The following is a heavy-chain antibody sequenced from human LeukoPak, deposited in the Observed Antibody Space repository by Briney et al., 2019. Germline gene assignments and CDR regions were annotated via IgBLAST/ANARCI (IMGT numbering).Heavy chain of an antibody. Sequence: PGGSLRLSCAASGFTFDDYVMHWVRQTPGKGLEWVSVMRWNGVDISYADSVKGRFIISRDSSKTSLFLQMNSLRTEDTALYYCARERDSFDIWGQGTMVTVST. J-gene: IGHJ3*02. V-gene: IGHV3-43*02. CDR1: GFTFDDYV. CDR3: ARERDSFDI. CDR2: MRWNGVDI.